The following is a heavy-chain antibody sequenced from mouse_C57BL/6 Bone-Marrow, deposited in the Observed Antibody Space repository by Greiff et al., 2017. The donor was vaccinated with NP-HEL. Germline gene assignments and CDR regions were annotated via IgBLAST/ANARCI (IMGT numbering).Heavy chain of an antibody. D-gene: IGHD1-1*01. V-gene: IGHV14-3*01. CDR2: IDPAHGNT. Sequence: EVQLQQSVAELVRPGASVKLSCTASGFNIKNTYMHWVKQRPEQGLEWIGRIDPAHGNTKYAPKFQGKATIIEVTYSNTAYLQLSSLTSEDTAIYYCADYGSSSYFDYWGQGTTLTVSS. J-gene: IGHJ2*01. CDR3: ADYGSSSYFDY. CDR1: GFNIKNTY.